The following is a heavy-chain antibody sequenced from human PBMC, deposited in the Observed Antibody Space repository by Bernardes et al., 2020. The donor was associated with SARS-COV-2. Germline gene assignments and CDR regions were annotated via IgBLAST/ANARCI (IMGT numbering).Heavy chain of an antibody. CDR2: ITASGFDT. J-gene: IGHJ6*02. D-gene: IGHD3-10*01. CDR3: ATPYYGSGTGPARYYYHGMDV. Sequence: GGSLRLSCAASGFTFNTNTMAWVRQAPGKGLEWVSSITASGFDTYSADSVKGRFTISRDNAKNSLYLQLNSLRADDTAVYYCATPYYGSGTGPARYYYHGMDVWGQGTTVTVSS. V-gene: IGHV3-21*01. CDR1: GFTFNTNT.